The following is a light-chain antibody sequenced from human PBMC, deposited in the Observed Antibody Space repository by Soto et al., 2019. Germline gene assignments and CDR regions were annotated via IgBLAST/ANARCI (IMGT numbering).Light chain of an antibody. Sequence: EIVMTQSPATLSVSPGERATLSCRASQSVSSNLAWYQQKPGQAPRLLIYGASTRATGIQARFSGSGSGTEFTLTIRDVQPEDFALYYCHQRQSWPRTFGQGTKVDI. CDR1: QSVSSN. V-gene: IGKV3-15*01. J-gene: IGKJ1*01. CDR2: GAS. CDR3: HQRQSWPRT.